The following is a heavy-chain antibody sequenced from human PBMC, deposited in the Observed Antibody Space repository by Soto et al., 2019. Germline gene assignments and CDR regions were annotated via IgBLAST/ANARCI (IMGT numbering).Heavy chain of an antibody. CDR2: ISTSGEST. D-gene: IGHD3-3*01. J-gene: IGHJ3*01. CDR3: TRDGEPL. Sequence: EAQLVESGGGLVKPGGSLRLACAASGFTFSTYTLNWVRQAPGKGLEWVSSISTSGESTYYEDSLRGRFTISRDNARASLYLQMDSPRVEDTAMYYCTRDGEPLWGQGTMVTVSS. CDR1: GFTFSTYT. V-gene: IGHV3-21*01.